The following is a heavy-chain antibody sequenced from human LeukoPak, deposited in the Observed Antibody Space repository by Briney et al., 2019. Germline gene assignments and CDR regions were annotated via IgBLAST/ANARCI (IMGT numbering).Heavy chain of an antibody. V-gene: IGHV3-43*02. CDR1: GINFADYA. J-gene: IGHJ4*02. Sequence: GGSLRLSCVVSGINFADYATHWVRQPPGKGLEWVSLISADGGSTFSADSVKGRFSISRDNSKNSLYLQMNSLRSEDTAMYYCAKESGKFDYWGQGTLVAVSS. CDR3: AKESGKFDY. CDR2: ISADGGST.